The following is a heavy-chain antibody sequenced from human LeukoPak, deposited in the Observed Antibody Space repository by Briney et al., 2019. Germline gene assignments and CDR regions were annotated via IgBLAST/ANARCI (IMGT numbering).Heavy chain of an antibody. Sequence: GGSLRLSCAASGFTFSSYGMSWVRQAPGKGLEWVSVIYSGGSTYYADSVKGRFTISRDNSKNTLYLQMNSLRAEDTAVYYCARGKTYYYGSGTYYFDYWGQGTLVTVSS. CDR1: GFTFSSYG. CDR3: ARGKTYYYGSGTYYFDY. D-gene: IGHD3-10*01. CDR2: IYSGGST. J-gene: IGHJ4*02. V-gene: IGHV3-53*01.